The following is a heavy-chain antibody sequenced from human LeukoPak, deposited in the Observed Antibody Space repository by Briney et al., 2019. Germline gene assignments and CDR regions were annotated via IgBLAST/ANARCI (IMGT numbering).Heavy chain of an antibody. D-gene: IGHD6-13*01. J-gene: IGHJ4*02. CDR2: IFHSGSA. V-gene: IGHV4-4*02. CDR1: GGSFGSSNW. Sequence: SETLSLTCAVSGGSFGSSNWWFWIRQPPGKGLEWIGEIFHSGSANYNPSLKSRVIILVDKSKNQFSLKLSSVTAADTAVYYCARSGAAGTGNYFDYWGQGTLVTVSS. CDR3: ARSGAAGTGNYFDY.